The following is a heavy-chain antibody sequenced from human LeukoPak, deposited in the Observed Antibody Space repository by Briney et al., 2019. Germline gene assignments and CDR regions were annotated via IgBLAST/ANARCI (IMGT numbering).Heavy chain of an antibody. CDR1: GFTSSSYA. CDR3: ATSASRHCSSTSCYYYYGMDV. CDR2: ISSNGGST. J-gene: IGHJ6*02. V-gene: IGHV3-64*04. D-gene: IGHD2-2*01. Sequence: GGSLRLSCSASGFTSSSYAMHWVRQAPGPGLEYVSAISSNGGSTYYADSVKGRFTISRDNSKNTLYLQMNSLRAEDTAVYYCATSASRHCSSTSCYYYYGMDVWGQGTTVTVSS.